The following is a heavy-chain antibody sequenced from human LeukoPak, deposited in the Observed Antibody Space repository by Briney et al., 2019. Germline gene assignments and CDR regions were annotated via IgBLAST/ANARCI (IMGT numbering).Heavy chain of an antibody. CDR1: GFTFDDYG. V-gene: IGHV3-20*04. Sequence: GGSLRLSCAASGFTFDDYGMSWVRQAPGKGLEWVSGINWNGGSTGYADSVKGRFTISRDNAKNSLYLQMNSLRSEDTAVYYCARDYYGGNSVSAFDIWGQGTMVTVSS. CDR2: INWNGGST. D-gene: IGHD4-23*01. J-gene: IGHJ3*02. CDR3: ARDYYGGNSVSAFDI.